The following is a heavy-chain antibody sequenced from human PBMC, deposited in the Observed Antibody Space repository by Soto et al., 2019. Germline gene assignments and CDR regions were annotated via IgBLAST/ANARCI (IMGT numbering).Heavy chain of an antibody. V-gene: IGHV3-23*01. D-gene: IGHD6-13*01. Sequence: LRLSCAASGFTFSSYAMSWVRQAPGKGLEWVSAISGSGGSTYYADSVKGRFTISRDNSKNTLYLQMSSLRAEDTAVYYCAYSNTPFDYWGQGTLVTVSS. CDR3: AYSNTPFDY. CDR2: ISGSGGST. CDR1: GFTFSSYA. J-gene: IGHJ4*02.